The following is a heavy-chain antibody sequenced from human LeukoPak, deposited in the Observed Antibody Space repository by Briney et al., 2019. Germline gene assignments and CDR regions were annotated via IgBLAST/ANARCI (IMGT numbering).Heavy chain of an antibody. D-gene: IGHD6-6*01. Sequence: SETLSLTCTVSGGSISSYYWTWIRQPPGKGLGLEWIGYIYYSGGTNYNPSLKSRVTISLDTSKNQVSLKLSSVTAADTAVYYCARLWDSSSSLDYWGQGTLVTVTS. CDR2: IYYSGGT. CDR1: GGSISSYY. V-gene: IGHV4-59*08. CDR3: ARLWDSSSSLDY. J-gene: IGHJ4*02.